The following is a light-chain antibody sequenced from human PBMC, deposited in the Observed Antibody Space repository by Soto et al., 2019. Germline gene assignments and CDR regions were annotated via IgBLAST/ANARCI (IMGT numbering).Light chain of an antibody. CDR3: QQYNSYPWT. Sequence: DIQMTQSPSTLSASVGDRVIITCRASQSLSRWLAWYQQKPGKPPKLLIYDASSFESGVPSNFSGSGSGTEFTLTISSLQPDDFATYYCQQYNSYPWTFGHGTKVEIK. V-gene: IGKV1-5*01. CDR1: QSLSRW. J-gene: IGKJ1*01. CDR2: DAS.